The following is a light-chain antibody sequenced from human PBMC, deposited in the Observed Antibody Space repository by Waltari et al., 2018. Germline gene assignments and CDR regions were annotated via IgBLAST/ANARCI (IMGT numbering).Light chain of an antibody. CDR3: QQTYNTPRT. CDR2: GAS. J-gene: IGKJ1*01. CDR1: QSISSY. V-gene: IGKV1-39*01. Sequence: DIQMTQSPSSLSASVGDRVTITCRARQSISSYLNWYQQKPGKAPNLLIYGASSLQSGVPSRFSGSGSGTAFTLTISSLQPEDFATYYCQQTYNTPRTFGQGTKVESK.